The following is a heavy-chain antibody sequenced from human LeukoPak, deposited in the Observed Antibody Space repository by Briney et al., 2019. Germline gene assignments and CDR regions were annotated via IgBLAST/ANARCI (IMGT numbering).Heavy chain of an antibody. V-gene: IGHV3-23*01. CDR2: LRGDGST. J-gene: IGHJ4*02. Sequence: GGSLRLSCAASGFTFSSYAMSWVRQAPARGLEWVSSLRGDGSTFYADSVKGRFTLSRDNSKNSLHLQMNTVRAEDTAVYYCVKGPRPDITVAHTVENWGQGTLVTVSS. CDR1: GFTFSSYA. CDR3: VKGPRPDITVAHTVEN. D-gene: IGHD6-19*01.